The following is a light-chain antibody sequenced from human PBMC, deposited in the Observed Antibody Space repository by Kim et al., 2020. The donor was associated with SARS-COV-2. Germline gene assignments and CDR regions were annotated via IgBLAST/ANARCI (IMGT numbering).Light chain of an antibody. J-gene: IGLJ2*01. Sequence: ALEQTVMITCQGDSLRSYYATWYQQKPGQAPILVIYGKNNRPSGIPDRFSGSSSGNTASLTITGTQAGDEADYYCNSRDSNDNVVFGGGTQLTVL. CDR2: GKN. CDR3: NSRDSNDNVV. CDR1: SLRSYY. V-gene: IGLV3-19*01.